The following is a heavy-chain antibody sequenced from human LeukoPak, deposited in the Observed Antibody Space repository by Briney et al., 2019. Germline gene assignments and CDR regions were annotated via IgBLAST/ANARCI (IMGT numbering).Heavy chain of an antibody. CDR2: ISYDGTNK. CDR1: GFTFSSFG. Sequence: GGSLRLSCAASGFTFSSFGMYWVRQAPGKGLEWEAVISYDGTNKYYADSVKGRFTISRDNTKNTLYLQMNSLRAEDTAVYYCARVKRDGSFDYWGQGTLVTVSS. V-gene: IGHV3-30*03. D-gene: IGHD5-24*01. J-gene: IGHJ4*02. CDR3: ARVKRDGSFDY.